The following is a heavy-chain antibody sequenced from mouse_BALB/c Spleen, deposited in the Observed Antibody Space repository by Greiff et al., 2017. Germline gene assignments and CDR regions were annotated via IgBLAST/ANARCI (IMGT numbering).Heavy chain of an antibody. Sequence: EVMLVESGGGLVQPGGSLKLSCAASGFTFSSYAMSWVRQTPEKRLEWVASISSGGSTYYPDSVKGRFTISRDNARNNLYLQMSSLRSEDTAMYYCARDYYGYAMDYWGQGTSVTVSS. J-gene: IGHJ4*01. V-gene: IGHV5-6-5*01. CDR3: ARDYYGYAMDY. CDR1: GFTFSSYA. D-gene: IGHD1-1*01. CDR2: ISSGGST.